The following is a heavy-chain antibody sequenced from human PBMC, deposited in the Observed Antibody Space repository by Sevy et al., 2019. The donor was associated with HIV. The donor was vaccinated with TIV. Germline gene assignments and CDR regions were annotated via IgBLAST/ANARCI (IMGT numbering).Heavy chain of an antibody. Sequence: GGSLRLSCAASGFTFSSYWMSWVRQAPGKGLEWVANIKQDGSEKYYVDSVKGRFTISRYNAKNSLYLQMNSLRAEDTAVYYCAREYNYYDSSGYHPSFDYWGQGTLVTVSS. CDR3: AREYNYYDSSGYHPSFDY. J-gene: IGHJ4*02. V-gene: IGHV3-7*01. D-gene: IGHD3-22*01. CDR2: IKQDGSEK. CDR1: GFTFSSYW.